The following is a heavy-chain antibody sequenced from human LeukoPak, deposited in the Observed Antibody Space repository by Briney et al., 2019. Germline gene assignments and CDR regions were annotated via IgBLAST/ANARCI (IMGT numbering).Heavy chain of an antibody. V-gene: IGHV3-13*01. D-gene: IGHD2-21*01. CDR3: ARDARYCPDC. CDR1: GFTFSTYD. CDR2: IGTAGDI. Sequence: GGSLRLSCAASGFTFSTYDMHWVRQATGEGLEWVSAIGTAGDIYYPGSVKGRFTISRDNAKNSLYLQMNSLRAEDTAVYYCARDARYCPDCWGQGTLVTVSS. J-gene: IGHJ4*02.